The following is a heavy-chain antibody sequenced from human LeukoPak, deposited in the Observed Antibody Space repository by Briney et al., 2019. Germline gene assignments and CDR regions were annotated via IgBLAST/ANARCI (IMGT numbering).Heavy chain of an antibody. D-gene: IGHD3-16*01. CDR1: GGSICSYN. CDR2: IYNSGST. J-gene: IGHJ4*01. Sequence: SETLSLTCTVSGGSICSYNWSWIWQRPGKRLEWIGYIYNSGSTNYNPSLKSRVTISVDTSKNQFPLELSSVTAAATAVYYCARWGSITTARFDYWGQGTLVTVSS. V-gene: IGHV4-59*01. CDR3: ARWGSITTARFDY.